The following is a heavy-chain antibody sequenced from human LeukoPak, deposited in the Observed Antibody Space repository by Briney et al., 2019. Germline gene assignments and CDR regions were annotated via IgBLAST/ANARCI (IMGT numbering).Heavy chain of an antibody. J-gene: IGHJ6*03. Sequence: SSVKVSCKASGGTFSSYAISWVRQAPGQGLEWMGRIIPIFGTANYAQKFQGRVTITTDESTSTAYMKLSSLRSEDTAVYYCAGENLWFGELDYYYYYMDVWGKGTTVTVSS. CDR2: IIPIFGTA. CDR3: AGENLWFGELDYYYYYMDV. D-gene: IGHD3-10*01. CDR1: GGTFSSYA. V-gene: IGHV1-69*05.